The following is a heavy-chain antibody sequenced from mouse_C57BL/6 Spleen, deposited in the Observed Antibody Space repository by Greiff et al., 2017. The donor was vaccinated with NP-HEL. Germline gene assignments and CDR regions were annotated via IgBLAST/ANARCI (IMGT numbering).Heavy chain of an antibody. CDR2: IDPEDGET. V-gene: IGHV14-2*01. CDR3: AHYGSSGFDY. J-gene: IGHJ2*01. D-gene: IGHD1-1*01. CDR1: GFNIKDYY. Sequence: VQLKESGAELVKPGASVKLSCTASGFNIKDYYMHWVKQRTEQGLEWIGRIDPEDGETKYAPKFQGKATITADTSSNTAYLQLSSLTSEDTAVYYCAHYGSSGFDYWGQGTTLTVSS.